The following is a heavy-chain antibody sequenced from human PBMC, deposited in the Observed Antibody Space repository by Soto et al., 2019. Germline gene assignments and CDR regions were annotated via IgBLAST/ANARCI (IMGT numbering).Heavy chain of an antibody. CDR3: ARDALTLYSSSWCRSNSWFSP. V-gene: IGHV1-69*02. CDR2: IIPILGIA. Sequence: SVKVSCKASGGTFSSYTISWVRQAPGQGLEWMGRIIPILGIANYAQKFQGRVTITADKSTSTAYMELSSLRSEDTAVYYCARDALTLYSSSWCRSNSWFSPWGQGTVVTVSS. J-gene: IGHJ5*02. CDR1: GGTFSSYT. D-gene: IGHD6-13*01.